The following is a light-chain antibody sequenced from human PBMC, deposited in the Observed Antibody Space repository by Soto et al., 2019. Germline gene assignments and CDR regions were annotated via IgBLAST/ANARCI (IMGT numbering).Light chain of an antibody. CDR2: DAS. J-gene: IGKJ1*01. Sequence: DIPMTQSPSSLSTSVGDRVTITCQASQDISNYLNCYQQKPGKAPKLLIYDASNLETGVPSRFSGSGSGTDFTFTISSLQPEDIATYYCPQYDNLWTFGQGTKVEIK. CDR3: PQYDNLWT. CDR1: QDISNY. V-gene: IGKV1-33*01.